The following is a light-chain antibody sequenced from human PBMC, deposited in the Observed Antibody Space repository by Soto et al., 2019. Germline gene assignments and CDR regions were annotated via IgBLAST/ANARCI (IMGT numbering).Light chain of an antibody. CDR1: SGDVGGYNY. CDR2: EVS. Sequence: QSALTQPASVSGSPGQSITISCTGTSGDVGGYNYVSWYQHHPGKAPKLIIYEVSDRPSGVSNRFSGSRSGNTVSLTISGLQADDEADYYCNSFTSSSTVVFGGGTKVTVL. J-gene: IGLJ2*01. V-gene: IGLV2-14*01. CDR3: NSFTSSSTVV.